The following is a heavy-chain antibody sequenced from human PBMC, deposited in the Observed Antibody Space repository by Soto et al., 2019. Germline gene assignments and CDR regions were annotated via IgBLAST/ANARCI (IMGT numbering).Heavy chain of an antibody. D-gene: IGHD2-2*01. V-gene: IGHV3-21*01. CDR3: VRNSSRLDY. CDR1: GFTFNSYS. CDR2: ITSDTTFT. J-gene: IGHJ4*02. Sequence: EVQLVETGGGLVKPGGSLRVSCAASGFTFNSYSMAWVRQAPGKGLEWVSSITSDTTFTLYADSVKGRFTMSRDNAKNSLYLQMSSLRVEDPAVYYCVRNSSRLDYWGQGALVTVSS.